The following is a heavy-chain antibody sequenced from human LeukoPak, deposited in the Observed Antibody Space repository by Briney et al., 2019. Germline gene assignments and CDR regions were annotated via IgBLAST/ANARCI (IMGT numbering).Heavy chain of an antibody. Sequence: GASVKVSCKASGGTFSSYAISWVRQAPGQGLEWMGGIIPIFGTANYAQKFQGRVTITADESTSTAYMELSSLRSEDTAVYYCATYYYDSSGYPTSFDYWGQETLVTVSS. CDR2: IIPIFGTA. V-gene: IGHV1-69*13. J-gene: IGHJ4*02. D-gene: IGHD3-22*01. CDR3: ATYYYDSSGYPTSFDY. CDR1: GGTFSSYA.